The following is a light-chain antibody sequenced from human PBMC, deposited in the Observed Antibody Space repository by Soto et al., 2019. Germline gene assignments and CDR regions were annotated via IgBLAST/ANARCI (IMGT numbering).Light chain of an antibody. V-gene: IGKV1-12*01. CDR1: QDISKW. J-gene: IGKJ4*01. CDR2: AAS. Sequence: DIQMTQSPSFVSASVGDRVTITCRASQDISKWLAWYQQKPGRAPKILIFAASTLQRGVPSRFSGSGSGTDSTLTISIVQPEDSATYYCPQADSIPLTFGGGTKVDFK. CDR3: PQADSIPLT.